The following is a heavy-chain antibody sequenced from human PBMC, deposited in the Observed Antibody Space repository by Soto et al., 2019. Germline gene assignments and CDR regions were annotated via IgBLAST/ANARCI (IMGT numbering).Heavy chain of an antibody. J-gene: IGHJ4*02. Sequence: PSETLSLTCTVSGGSVSSSSYYWGWVRQPPGKGLEWIGSVYYSGSTYYNPSLESRVTISVDKSKNQFSLKLMSLSAADTAVYYFGRLGRLATPPSTFTYWAKGALFTSSS. V-gene: IGHV4-39*01. CDR1: GGSVSSSSYY. CDR2: VYYSGST. D-gene: IGHD3-9*01. CDR3: GRLGRLATPPSTFTY.